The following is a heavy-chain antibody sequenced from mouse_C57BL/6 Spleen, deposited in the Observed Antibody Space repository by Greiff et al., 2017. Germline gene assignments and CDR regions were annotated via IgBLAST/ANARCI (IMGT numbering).Heavy chain of an antibody. CDR2: ISYDGSN. V-gene: IGHV3-6*01. CDR1: GYSITSGYY. Sequence: EVKLMESGPGLVKPSQSLSLTCSVTGYSITSGYYWNWLRQFPGNKLEWMGYISYDGSNNYNPSLKNRISIPRDTSKNQFFLKLNSVTTEDTATYYCARGGYGSMDYAMDYWGQGTSVTVSS. J-gene: IGHJ4*01. D-gene: IGHD1-1*01. CDR3: ARGGYGSMDYAMDY.